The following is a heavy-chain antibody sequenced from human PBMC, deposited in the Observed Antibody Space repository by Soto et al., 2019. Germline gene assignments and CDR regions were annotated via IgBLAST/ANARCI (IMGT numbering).Heavy chain of an antibody. CDR1: GSSISSSSYY. Sequence: SETLSLTCTVSGSSISSSSYYWGWIRQPPGKGLEWIGSIYYSGSTYYNPSLKSRVTISVDTSKNQFSLKLSSVTAADTAVYYCARTGVYSTRFDPWGQGTLVTVYS. CDR3: ARTGVYSTRFDP. J-gene: IGHJ5*02. CDR2: IYYSGST. V-gene: IGHV4-39*01. D-gene: IGHD1-26*01.